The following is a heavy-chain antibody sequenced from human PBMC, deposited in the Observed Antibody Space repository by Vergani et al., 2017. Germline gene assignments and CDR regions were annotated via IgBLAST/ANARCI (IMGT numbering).Heavy chain of an antibody. J-gene: IGHJ5*02. D-gene: IGHD6-13*01. CDR1: GGSISSGDYY. Sequence: QVQLQESGPGLVKPSQTLSLTCTVSGGSISSGDYYWSWIRQPPGKGLEWIGYIYYSGSTYYNPSLKSRVTISVDTSKNQFSLKLSSVTAADTAVYYCAREGAGYSSSWYRGGFDPWGQGTLVTVSS. CDR3: AREGAGYSSSWYRGGFDP. V-gene: IGHV4-30-4*01. CDR2: IYYSGST.